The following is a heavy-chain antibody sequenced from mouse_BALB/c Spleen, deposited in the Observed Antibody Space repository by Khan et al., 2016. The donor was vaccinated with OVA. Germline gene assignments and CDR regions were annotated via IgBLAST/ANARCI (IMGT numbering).Heavy chain of an antibody. J-gene: IGHJ4*01. Sequence: QVRLKESGPGLVAPSQSLSITCTVSGFSLSRYNIHWVRQPPGKGLEWLGMIWGGGGTDYNSTLKSRLSISKDNSKSQVFLKMNSLQTDDTAVDYCARAYDRSDGCLAMDYWGQGTSVTVSS. CDR3: ARAYDRSDGCLAMDY. V-gene: IGHV2-6-4*01. D-gene: IGHD2-14*01. CDR2: IWGGGGT. CDR1: GFSLSRYN.